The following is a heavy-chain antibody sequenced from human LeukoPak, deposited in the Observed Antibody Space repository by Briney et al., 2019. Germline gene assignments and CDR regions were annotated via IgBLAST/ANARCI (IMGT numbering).Heavy chain of an antibody. CDR1: GFTFSSYA. D-gene: IGHD3-22*01. J-gene: IGHJ3*02. CDR3: AKDSTWGPSIVGNQGLDAFDI. Sequence: QPGGSLRLSCAASGFTFSSYAMSWVRQAPGKGLEWVSAISGSGGSTYYADSVKGRFTISRDNSKNTLYLQMNSLRAEDTAVYYCAKDSTWGPSIVGNQGLDAFDIWGQGTMVTVSS. V-gene: IGHV3-23*01. CDR2: ISGSGGST.